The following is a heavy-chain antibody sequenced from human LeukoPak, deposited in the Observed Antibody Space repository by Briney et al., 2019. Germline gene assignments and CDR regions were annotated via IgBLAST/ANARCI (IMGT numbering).Heavy chain of an antibody. CDR2: ISYDGNNK. CDR3: ARDIVVAAATPGFYYYGMDV. CDR1: GFSFSSCA. V-gene: IGHV3-30-3*01. D-gene: IGHD2-15*01. J-gene: IGHJ6*02. Sequence: GGSLRLSCAPSGFSFSSCAMHWVRQAPGKGLEWVAVISYDGNNKYYADSVKGRFTISRDNSKSTLFLQMNSLRAEDTAVYYCARDIVVAAATPGFYYYGMDVWGQGTTVTVSS.